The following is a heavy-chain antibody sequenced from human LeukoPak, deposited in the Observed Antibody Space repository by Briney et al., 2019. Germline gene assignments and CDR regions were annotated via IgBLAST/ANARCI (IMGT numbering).Heavy chain of an antibody. J-gene: IGHJ4*02. CDR2: INHSGST. Sequence: SETLSLTCAVYGGSFSGYYWSWIRQPPGKGLEWIGEINHSGSTNYNPSLKSRVTISVDTSKNQFSLKLSSVTAADTAVYYCARAIYCSGGSCQKYYFDNWGQGTLVTVSS. CDR1: GGSFSGYY. CDR3: ARAIYCSGGSCQKYYFDN. D-gene: IGHD2-15*01. V-gene: IGHV4-34*01.